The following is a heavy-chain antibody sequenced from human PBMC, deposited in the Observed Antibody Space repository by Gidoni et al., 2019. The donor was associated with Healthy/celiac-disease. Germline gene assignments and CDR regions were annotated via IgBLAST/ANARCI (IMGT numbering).Heavy chain of an antibody. Sequence: EVQLVESGGGLVKPGGSLILSCAASGFTFSSYSMNWVRQAPGKGLEWVSSISSSSSYIYYADSVKGRFTISRDNAKNSLYLQMNSLRAEDTAVYYCARDIVVVPAAIPFDYWGQGTLVTVSS. CDR1: GFTFSSYS. J-gene: IGHJ4*02. V-gene: IGHV3-21*01. D-gene: IGHD2-2*01. CDR2: ISSSSSYI. CDR3: ARDIVVVPAAIPFDY.